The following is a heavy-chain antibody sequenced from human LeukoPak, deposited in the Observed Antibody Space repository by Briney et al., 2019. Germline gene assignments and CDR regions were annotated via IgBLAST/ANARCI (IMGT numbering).Heavy chain of an antibody. J-gene: IGHJ6*03. Sequence: SGTLSLTCAVSGDSISSRNWWSWVRQPPGQGLEWIGEIHHSGSTNYNPSLKSRVTMSVDKSKNQFSLNLSSVTAADTAVYYCARIRGFGADYYYYYMDVWGKGTTVTVSS. CDR3: ARIRGFGADYYYYYMDV. V-gene: IGHV4-4*02. D-gene: IGHD3-10*01. CDR1: GDSISSRNW. CDR2: IHHSGST.